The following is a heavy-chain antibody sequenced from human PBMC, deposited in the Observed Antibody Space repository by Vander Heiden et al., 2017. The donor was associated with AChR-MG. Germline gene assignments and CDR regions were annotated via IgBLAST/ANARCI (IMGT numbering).Heavy chain of an antibody. D-gene: IGHD3-16*01. CDR2: IRGSGGST. V-gene: IGHV3-23*01. J-gene: IGHJ3*02. CDR3: AKTPGGAFDAFDS. CDR1: GFTFSSSA. Sequence: EVQLLESGGGLVQPGGSLRLSCAASGFTFSSSAMSWVRQAPGKGREWVSAIRGSGGSTYYADAVKGRFTISRDNSKNTLYLQMNSLRAEDTAVYYCAKTPGGAFDAFDSWGQGTMVTVSS.